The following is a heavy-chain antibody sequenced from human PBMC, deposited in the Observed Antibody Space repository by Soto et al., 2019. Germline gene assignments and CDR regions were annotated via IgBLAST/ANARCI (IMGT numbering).Heavy chain of an antibody. V-gene: IGHV4-39*01. D-gene: IGHD6-6*01. CDR3: ARPARRGYYYYGMDV. CDR1: GGSISSSSYY. CDR2: IYYSGST. Sequence: SETLSLTCTVSGGSISSSSYYWGWIRQPPGKGLEWIGSIYYSGSTYYNPSLKSRVTISVDTSKNQFSLKLSSVTAADTAVYYCARPARRGYYYYGMDVWGQGTTVTVSS. J-gene: IGHJ6*02.